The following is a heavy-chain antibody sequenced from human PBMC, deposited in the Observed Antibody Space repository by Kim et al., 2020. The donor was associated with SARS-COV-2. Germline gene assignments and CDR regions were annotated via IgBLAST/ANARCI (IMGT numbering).Heavy chain of an antibody. Sequence: SVKVSCKASGGTFSSYAISWVRQAPGQGLEWMGRIIPILGIANYAQKFQGRVTITADKSTSTAYMELSSLRSEDTAVYYCAPDDRRWGSGQESRSWGQGTLVTVSS. CDR3: APDDRRWGSGQESRS. CDR2: IIPILGIA. CDR1: GGTFSSYA. J-gene: IGHJ4*02. D-gene: IGHD2-15*01. V-gene: IGHV1-69*04.